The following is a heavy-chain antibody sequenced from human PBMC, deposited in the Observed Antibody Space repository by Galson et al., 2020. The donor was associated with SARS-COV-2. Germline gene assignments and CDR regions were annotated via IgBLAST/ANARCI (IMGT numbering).Heavy chain of an antibody. V-gene: IGHV3-23*01. Sequence: GGSLRLSCAASGFTFSSYAMSWVRQAPGKGLEWVSAISGSGGSTYYADSVKGWFTISRDNSKNTLYLQMNSLRAEDTAVYYCAKDAATYYDILTGYYASLYFDYWGQGTLVTVSS. CDR1: GFTFSSYA. D-gene: IGHD3-9*01. J-gene: IGHJ4*02. CDR2: ISGSGGST. CDR3: AKDAATYYDILTGYYASLYFDY.